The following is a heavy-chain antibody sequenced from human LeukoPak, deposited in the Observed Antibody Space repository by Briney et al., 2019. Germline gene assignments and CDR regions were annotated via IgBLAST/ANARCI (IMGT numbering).Heavy chain of an antibody. J-gene: IGHJ4*02. CDR2: IYYGGST. D-gene: IGHD3-16*02. V-gene: IGHV4-39*01. CDR1: GGSISSSSYY. Sequence: SETLSLTCTVSGGSISSSSYYWGWIRQPPGKGLEWIGSIYYGGSTYYNPSLKSRVTISVDTSKNQFSLKLSSVTAADTAVYYCARLTYDYVWGSYLNYWGQGTLVTVSS. CDR3: ARLTYDYVWGSYLNY.